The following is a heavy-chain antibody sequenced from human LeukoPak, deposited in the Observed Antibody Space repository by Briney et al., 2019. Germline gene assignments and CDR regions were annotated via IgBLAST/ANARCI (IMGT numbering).Heavy chain of an antibody. CDR1: GFTFSSYA. V-gene: IGHV3-64*04. CDR3: AKAEIHYFDY. CDR2: ISSNGGST. Sequence: GGSLRLSCSASGFTFSSYAMHWVRQAPGKGLEYVSAISSNGGSTYYADSVKGRFTISRDNSKNTLYLQMNSLRTEDTAVYYCAKAEIHYFDYWGQGTLVTVSS. D-gene: IGHD5-24*01. J-gene: IGHJ4*02.